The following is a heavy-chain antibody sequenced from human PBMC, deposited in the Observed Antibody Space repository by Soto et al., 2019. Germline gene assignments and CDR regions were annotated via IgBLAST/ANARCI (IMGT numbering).Heavy chain of an antibody. CDR2: IWYDGSNK. CDR1: GFTFSSYG. J-gene: IGHJ1*01. CDR3: ARDASRDAEYFQH. Sequence: QVQLVESGGGVVQPGRSLRLSCAASGFTFSSYGMHWVRQAPGKGLEWVAVIWYDGSNKYYADSVKGRFTISRDNSKNTLYLQMNSLRAEDTAVYYCARDASRDAEYFQHWGQGTLVTVSS. V-gene: IGHV3-33*01.